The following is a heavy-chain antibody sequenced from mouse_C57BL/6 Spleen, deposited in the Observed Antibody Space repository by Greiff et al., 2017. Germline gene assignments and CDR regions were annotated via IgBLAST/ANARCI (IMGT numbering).Heavy chain of an antibody. J-gene: IGHJ1*03. V-gene: IGHV1-15*01. D-gene: IGHD1-1*01. CDR3: TRYQYGSRDWYFDV. CDR2: IDPESGGT. Sequence: VKLQQSGAELVRPGASVTLSCKASGYTFTDYEMHWVKQTPVHGLEWIGAIDPESGGTAYNQKFKGKAILTADESSSTAYMELRSLTSEDSAVYYCTRYQYGSRDWYFDVWGTGTTVTVSS. CDR1: GYTFTDYE.